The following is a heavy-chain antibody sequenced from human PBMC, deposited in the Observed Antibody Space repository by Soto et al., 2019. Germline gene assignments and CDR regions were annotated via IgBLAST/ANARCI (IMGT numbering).Heavy chain of an antibody. J-gene: IGHJ6*02. D-gene: IGHD1-26*01. Sequence: PGGSLRLSCTASGFTLSNFAIHWVRQAPGKGLEWVSVVSSDGTNRYYSDSVRGRFTGSRDNSKSTVYLHMNSLRAEDSAVYYCARPSPSPYLYYHGMDVWGQGTSVTVCS. V-gene: IGHV3-30*04. CDR1: GFTLSNFA. CDR3: ARPSPSPYLYYHGMDV. CDR2: VSSDGTNR.